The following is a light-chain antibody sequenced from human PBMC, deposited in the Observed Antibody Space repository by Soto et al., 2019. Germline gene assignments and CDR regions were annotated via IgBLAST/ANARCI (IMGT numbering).Light chain of an antibody. CDR2: KAS. V-gene: IGKV1-5*03. Sequence: DIQTTQSPSTLSASVGDRVTITCRASQTISSWLAWYQQKPGKVPKLLIYKASSLESGVPSRFSDSGSGTEFTLTISSVQPDDFATYYCQHYKSYPYSFGQGTKVDIK. J-gene: IGKJ2*03. CDR3: QHYKSYPYS. CDR1: QTISSW.